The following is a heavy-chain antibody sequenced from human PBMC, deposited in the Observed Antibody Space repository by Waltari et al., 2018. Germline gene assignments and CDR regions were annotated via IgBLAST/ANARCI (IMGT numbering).Heavy chain of an antibody. V-gene: IGHV3-23*01. CDR1: GSTFGADA. CDR3: AKTLNWSGGF. J-gene: IGHJ4*02. Sequence: EVQLLESGGGLVQPGGSLRLSGAASGSTFGADARGGVRQAPGKGLGCVSAIRGSGGITYYAYSVKCRFTISRDNSKNTLYLQMNSLRAEDTAVYYCAKTLNWSGGFWGQGTLVTVSS. D-gene: IGHD1-1*01. CDR2: IRGSGGIT.